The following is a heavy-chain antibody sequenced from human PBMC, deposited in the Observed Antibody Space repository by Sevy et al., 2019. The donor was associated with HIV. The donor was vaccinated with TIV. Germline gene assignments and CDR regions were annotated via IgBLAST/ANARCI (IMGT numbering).Heavy chain of an antibody. CDR1: GFTFSSYS. J-gene: IGHJ6*02. D-gene: IGHD3-3*01. Sequence: GGSLRLSCAASGFTFSSYSMNWVRQAPGKGLEWVSSISSSSSYIYYADSVKGRFTISRDNAKNSLYLQMNSLRAEDTAVYYCAREGNDFWGGYYTYVAESYYYYGMDVWGQGTTVTVSS. CDR3: AREGNDFWGGYYTYVAESYYYYGMDV. V-gene: IGHV3-21*01. CDR2: ISSSSSYI.